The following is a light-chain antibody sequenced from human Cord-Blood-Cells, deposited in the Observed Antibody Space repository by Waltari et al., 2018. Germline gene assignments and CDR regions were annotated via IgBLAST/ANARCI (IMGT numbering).Light chain of an antibody. Sequence: SVLTQPPSVSGAPGQRVTISCTGSTSTIGAGYDVHWYQPLPGTAPKLLIYGNSNRPSGVPDRFAGPKSGTSASLAITGLQAEDEADYYCQSYDSSLSGSVFGGGTKLTVL. CDR3: QSYDSSLSGSV. CDR2: GNS. J-gene: IGLJ3*02. V-gene: IGLV1-40*01. CDR1: TSTIGAGYD.